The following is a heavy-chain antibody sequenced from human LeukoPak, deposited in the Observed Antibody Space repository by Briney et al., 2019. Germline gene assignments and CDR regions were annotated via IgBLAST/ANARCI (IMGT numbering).Heavy chain of an antibody. D-gene: IGHD4-11*01. CDR3: ARGENDYSNYY. V-gene: IGHV1-69*01. CDR2: IIPMFGIT. J-gene: IGHJ4*02. Sequence: SVKVSCKASGGIFSSYAFSWVRQAPGQGLEWMGGIIPMFGITNYAQKFQGRVTITADESTSTVYMELSSLRSEDTAVYYCARGENDYSNYYWGQGTLVTVSS. CDR1: GGIFSSYA.